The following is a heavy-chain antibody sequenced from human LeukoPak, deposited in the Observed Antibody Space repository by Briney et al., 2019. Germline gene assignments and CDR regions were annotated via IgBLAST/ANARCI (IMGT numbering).Heavy chain of an antibody. CDR2: ISYDGSNK. CDR3: ATDSVIGRSHYFDY. V-gene: IGHV3-30*14. D-gene: IGHD1-26*01. J-gene: IGHJ4*02. CDR1: GFTFSSYA. Sequence: GRSLRLSCAASGFTFSSYAMHWVRQAPGKGLEWVAVISYDGSNKYYADSVKGRFTISRDNSKNTLYLQMSSLRAEDTAVYYCATDSVIGRSHYFDYWGQGTLVTVSS.